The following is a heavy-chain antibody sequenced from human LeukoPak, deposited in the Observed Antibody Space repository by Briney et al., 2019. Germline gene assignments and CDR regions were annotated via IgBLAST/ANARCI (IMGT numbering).Heavy chain of an antibody. D-gene: IGHD7-27*01. CDR2: VEYTGST. CDR3: ARSLPVSLGWMYYFDQ. Sequence: SETLSLTCTVSGVSISNYIWSWIRQSPGGDREWIGYVEYTGSTNYNPSLKNRVTISIDRSKNHFSLKLTSVTAADTAVYFCARSLPVSLGWMYYFDQWGQGTRVTVSS. V-gene: IGHV4-59*01. CDR1: GVSISNYI. J-gene: IGHJ4*02.